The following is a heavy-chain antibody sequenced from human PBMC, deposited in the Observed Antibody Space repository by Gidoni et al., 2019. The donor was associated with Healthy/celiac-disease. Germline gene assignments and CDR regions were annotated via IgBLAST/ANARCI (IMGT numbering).Heavy chain of an antibody. CDR1: GGSISSGSYY. CDR3: ARAPTVRGYYYYGMDV. CDR2: IYTSGST. D-gene: IGHD4-17*01. Sequence: QVQLQESGPGLVKPSQTLSLTCTVSGGSISSGSYYWSWIRQPAGKGLEWIGRIYTSGSTNYNPSLKSRVTISVDTSKNQFSLKLSSVTAADTAVYYCARAPTVRGYYYYGMDVWGQGTTVTVSS. V-gene: IGHV4-61*02. J-gene: IGHJ6*02.